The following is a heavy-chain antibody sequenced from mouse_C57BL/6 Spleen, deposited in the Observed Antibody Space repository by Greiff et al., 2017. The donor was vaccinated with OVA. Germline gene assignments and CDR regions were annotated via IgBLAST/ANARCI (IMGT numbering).Heavy chain of an antibody. V-gene: IGHV5-9-1*02. D-gene: IGHD1-1*01. Sequence: EVKVVESGEGLVKPGGSLKLSCAASGFTFSSYAMSWVRQTPEKRLEWVAYISSGGDYIYYADTVKGRFTISRDNARNTLYLQMSSLKSEDTAMYYCTRDNYGSSDWYFDFWGTGTTVTVSS. CDR2: ISSGGDYI. CDR1: GFTFSSYA. J-gene: IGHJ1*03. CDR3: TRDNYGSSDWYFDF.